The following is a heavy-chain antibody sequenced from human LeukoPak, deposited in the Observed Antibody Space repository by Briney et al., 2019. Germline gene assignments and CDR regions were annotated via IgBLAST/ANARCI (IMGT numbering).Heavy chain of an antibody. CDR3: ATGGNGFGSSSAQTRVYFRH. V-gene: IGHV1-69-2*01. CDR2: VDPEDGET. CDR1: GYTFTDYY. D-gene: IGHD6-6*01. Sequence: GASVKVSCKASGYTFTDYYMHWVQQAPGKGLEWMGRVDPEDGETIYAEKFQGRVTITADTSTDTAYMELSSLRSEDTAVYYCATGGNGFGSSSAQTRVYFRHWGQGTLVTVSS. J-gene: IGHJ1*01.